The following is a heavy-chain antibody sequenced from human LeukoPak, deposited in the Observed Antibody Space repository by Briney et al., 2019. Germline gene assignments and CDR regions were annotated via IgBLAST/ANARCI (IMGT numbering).Heavy chain of an antibody. V-gene: IGHV3-23*01. CDR3: ANQQWLAKGVDY. Sequence: GGSLRLSCAASGFTFSSYAMSWVRQAPGKGLEWVSAISGSGGSTYYADSVKGRFTISRDNSKNTLYLQMNSLRAEDTTVYYCANQQWLAKGVDYWGQGTLVTVSS. CDR2: ISGSGGST. CDR1: GFTFSSYA. D-gene: IGHD6-19*01. J-gene: IGHJ4*02.